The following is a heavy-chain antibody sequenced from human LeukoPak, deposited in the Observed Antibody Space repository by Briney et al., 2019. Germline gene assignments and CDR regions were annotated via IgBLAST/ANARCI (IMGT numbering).Heavy chain of an antibody. V-gene: IGHV4-59*01. CDR1: GGSISTYY. Sequence: PSETLSLTCTVSGGSISTYYWSWIRQPPGKGLEWIGYIYYSGSTNYNPSLKSRVTISVDTSKNQFSLKLSSVTAADPAVYYCAGSITIFGVVKSNFDYWGQGTLVTVSS. CDR2: IYYSGST. J-gene: IGHJ4*02. D-gene: IGHD3-3*01. CDR3: AGSITIFGVVKSNFDY.